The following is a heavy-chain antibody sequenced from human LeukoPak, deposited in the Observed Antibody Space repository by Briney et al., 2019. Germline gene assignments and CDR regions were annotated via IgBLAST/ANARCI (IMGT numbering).Heavy chain of an antibody. J-gene: IGHJ4*02. CDR3: ARDHYDSSGYYESFADY. V-gene: IGHV1-18*01. D-gene: IGHD3-22*01. CDR2: ISACNGNT. CDR1: GYTFTSYG. Sequence: ASVKVSCKASGYTFTSYGISWLRQAPGQGLEWMGWISACNGNTNYAQKLQGRVTMTTDTSTSTAYMERRSLRSDDTDVYYCARDHYDSSGYYESFADYWGQGTLVTVSS.